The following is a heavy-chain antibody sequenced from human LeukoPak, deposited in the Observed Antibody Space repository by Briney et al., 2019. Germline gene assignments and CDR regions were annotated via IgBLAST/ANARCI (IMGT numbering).Heavy chain of an antibody. CDR2: ISWDGGST. V-gene: IGHV3-43*01. J-gene: IGHJ4*02. CDR3: AKGGVVTSPRYFDY. Sequence: AGGSLRLSCAASGFTFDDYTMHWGRQAPGKGLEWVSLISWDGGSTYYADSVNGRFTISRDNSKNSLYLQMNSLRTEDPALYYCAKGGVVTSPRYFDYWGQGTLVTVSS. CDR1: GFTFDDYT. D-gene: IGHD4-23*01.